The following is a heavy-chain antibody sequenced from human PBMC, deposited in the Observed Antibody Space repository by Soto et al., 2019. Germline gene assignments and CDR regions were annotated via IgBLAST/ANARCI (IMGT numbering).Heavy chain of an antibody. D-gene: IGHD3-22*01. CDR2: IKSKTDGGTT. V-gene: IGHV3-15*01. CDR3: TTPPDNYYDSSGYYGY. J-gene: IGHJ4*02. Sequence: EVQLVESGGGLVKPGGSLRLSCAASGFTFSNAWMSWVRQAPGKGLEWVGRIKSKTDGGTTDYAAPVKGRFTISRDDSKNTLYLQMNSRKTEDTAVYYCTTPPDNYYDSSGYYGYWGQGTLVTVSS. CDR1: GFTFSNAW.